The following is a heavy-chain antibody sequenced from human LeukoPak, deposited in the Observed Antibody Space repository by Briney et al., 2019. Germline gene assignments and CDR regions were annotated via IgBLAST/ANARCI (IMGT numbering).Heavy chain of an antibody. D-gene: IGHD3-3*01. CDR3: ATDTLRFRMDV. CDR2: ISSDSYYI. V-gene: IGHV3-21*01. CDR1: GFTFSTYS. Sequence: GGSLRLSCAASGFTFSTYSMNWVRQAPGKGLEWVSSISSDSYYIYYADSVKGRFTISRDNAKKSLYLQTNSLRDDDTGVYFCATDTLRFRMDVWGKGTTVTVSS. J-gene: IGHJ6*04.